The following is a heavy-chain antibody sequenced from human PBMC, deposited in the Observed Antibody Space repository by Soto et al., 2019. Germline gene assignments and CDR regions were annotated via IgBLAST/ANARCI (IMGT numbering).Heavy chain of an antibody. V-gene: IGHV3-23*01. CDR3: AKDRVNHNSVWDPFDI. CDR2: MGGSNDDT. Sequence: PGGSLRLSCAASGFTVSSNYMSWVRQAPGKGLEWVSGMGGSNDDTYYADSVKGRFTISRDNSKNTLFLQMNSLRAEDTAVYYCAKDRVNHNSVWDPFDIWGQGTMVTVSS. J-gene: IGHJ3*02. D-gene: IGHD1-20*01. CDR1: GFTVSSNY.